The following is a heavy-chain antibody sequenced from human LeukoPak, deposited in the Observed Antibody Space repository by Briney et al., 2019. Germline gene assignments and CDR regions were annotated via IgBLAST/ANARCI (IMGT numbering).Heavy chain of an antibody. Sequence: ASVKVSCKASGYTFTSHGISWVRQAPGQGLEWMGWISAYNGNTNYAQKLQGRVTMTTDTSTSTAYMELRSLRSDDTAVYYCARAWGIYGDSTGYFDYWGQGTLVTVSS. J-gene: IGHJ4*02. CDR3: ARAWGIYGDSTGYFDY. V-gene: IGHV1-18*01. D-gene: IGHD4-17*01. CDR2: ISAYNGNT. CDR1: GYTFTSHG.